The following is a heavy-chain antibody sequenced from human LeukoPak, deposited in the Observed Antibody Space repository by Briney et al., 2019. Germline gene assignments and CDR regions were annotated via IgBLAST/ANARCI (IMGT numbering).Heavy chain of an antibody. CDR1: GFTFSNYA. CDR2: INDRGIAT. V-gene: IGHV3-23*01. CDR3: AREQRGIATSESFDY. Sequence: GGSLRLSCAASGFTFSNYAMSWVRQAPGKGLEWVSNINDRGIATYYADSVKGRFTISRDNSKNTLYLQMNSLRAEDTAVYYCAREQRGIATSESFDYWGQGTLVTVSS. J-gene: IGHJ4*02. D-gene: IGHD6-13*01.